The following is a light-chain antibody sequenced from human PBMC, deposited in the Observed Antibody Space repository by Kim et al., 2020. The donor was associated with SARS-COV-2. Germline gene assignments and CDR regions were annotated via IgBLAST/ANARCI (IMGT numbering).Light chain of an antibody. J-gene: IGLJ1*01. CDR1: RNDIGAYNS. CDR3: SSYADINNYV. Sequence: GQSVPISCTGTRNDIGAYNSVSWYQQPPGKAPQLMIYEVTKRPTGVPDRFSGSKSGNTASLIDSGLQPEDEADYYCSSYADINNYVFGTGTKVTVL. CDR2: EVT. V-gene: IGLV2-8*01.